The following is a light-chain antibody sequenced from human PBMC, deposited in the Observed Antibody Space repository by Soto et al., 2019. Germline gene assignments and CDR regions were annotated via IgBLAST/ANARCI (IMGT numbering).Light chain of an antibody. CDR2: AAS. V-gene: IGKV1-39*01. CDR1: QNVGTY. Sequence: DIQMTQSPSSLSASVGDRITITCRASQNVGTYLSWYQQRSGKAPKRLIYAASNLQSGVSSRFSGSGSGTDFTLAISSLQPEDFATYFCQQSYNTSLTFGGGTKVEI. J-gene: IGKJ4*01. CDR3: QQSYNTSLT.